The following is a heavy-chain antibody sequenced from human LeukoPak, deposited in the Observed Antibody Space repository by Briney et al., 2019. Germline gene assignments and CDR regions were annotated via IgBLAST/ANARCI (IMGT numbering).Heavy chain of an antibody. Sequence: GGSLRLSCAASGFTFNTYAMHWVRQSPSKGLEWVALMSYDGSKKDYADSVKGRFTISRDNSKNTLYLDMNSLRVEDTAVYYCAKRKSGSHFWGDHHDVFDLWGQGTMVTVSS. D-gene: IGHD1-26*01. V-gene: IGHV3-30*18. CDR2: MSYDGSKK. CDR3: AKRKSGSHFWGDHHDVFDL. J-gene: IGHJ3*01. CDR1: GFTFNTYA.